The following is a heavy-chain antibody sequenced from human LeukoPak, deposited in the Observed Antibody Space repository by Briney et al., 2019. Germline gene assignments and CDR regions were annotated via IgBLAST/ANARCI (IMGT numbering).Heavy chain of an antibody. CDR1: GGSISNYY. J-gene: IGHJ6*03. CDR3: AREVEGVGDPREDYYHYYYMDV. Sequence: PSETLSLTCSVSGGSISNYYWGWIRQPAGKGLEWIGRINTSGSTKYKSSLKSRVTISVDKSKNQFSLKLTSVTAADTALYYCAREVEGVGDPREDYYHYYYMDVWGKGTTVTVSS. CDR2: INTSGST. D-gene: IGHD3-10*01. V-gene: IGHV4-4*07.